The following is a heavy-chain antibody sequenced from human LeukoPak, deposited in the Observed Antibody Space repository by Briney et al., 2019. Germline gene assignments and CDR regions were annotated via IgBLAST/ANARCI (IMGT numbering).Heavy chain of an antibody. CDR3: ASGAARPDY. Sequence: PGGSLRLSCAASGFTFSSYSMNWVRQAPGKGLEWASSISSSSSYIYYADSVKGRSTISRDNAKNSLYLQMNSLRAEDTAVYYCASGAARPDYWGQGTLVTVSS. V-gene: IGHV3-21*01. CDR2: ISSSSSYI. CDR1: GFTFSSYS. D-gene: IGHD6-6*01. J-gene: IGHJ4*02.